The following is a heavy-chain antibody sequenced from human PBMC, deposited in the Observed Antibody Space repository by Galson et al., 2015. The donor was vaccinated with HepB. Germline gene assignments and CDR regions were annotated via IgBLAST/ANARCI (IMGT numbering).Heavy chain of an antibody. CDR1: GFTFSSYG. CDR3: ARGYGGWYFDY. CDR2: IWYDGSNK. Sequence: SLRLSCAASGFTFSSYGMHWVRQAPGKGLEWVAVIWYDGSNKYYADSVKGRFTISRDNSKNTLYLQMNSLRAEDTAVYYCARGYGGWYFDYWGQGTLVTVSS. D-gene: IGHD4-23*01. V-gene: IGHV3-33*01. J-gene: IGHJ4*02.